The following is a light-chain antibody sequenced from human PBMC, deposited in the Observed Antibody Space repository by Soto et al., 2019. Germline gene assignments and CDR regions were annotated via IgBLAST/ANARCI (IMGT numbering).Light chain of an antibody. CDR3: HQRQSWPRT. J-gene: IGKJ1*01. V-gene: IGKV3-11*01. CDR1: QYINTR. Sequence: EIVLTQSPATLSSFPCDRVTLSCRASQYINTRLAWYQHRPGRAPRLLIYQTSIRAAGIPARFSASGTGTDFTLTISSLEPEDFAVYYCHQRQSWPRTFGQGTKVDIK. CDR2: QTS.